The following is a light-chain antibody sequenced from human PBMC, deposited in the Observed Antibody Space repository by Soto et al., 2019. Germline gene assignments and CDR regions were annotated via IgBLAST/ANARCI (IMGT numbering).Light chain of an antibody. J-gene: IGLJ2*01. CDR3: SSFTSKSTLI. Sequence: QSVLTQPASVSGSPGQSITISCTGTSSDVGGYNYVSWYQQHPGRVPQLIIYEVRNRPSGISFRFSGSKSGNTASLTISGLQAEDEADYYCSSFTSKSTLIFGGGTKVTVL. CDR1: SSDVGGYNY. V-gene: IGLV2-14*01. CDR2: EVR.